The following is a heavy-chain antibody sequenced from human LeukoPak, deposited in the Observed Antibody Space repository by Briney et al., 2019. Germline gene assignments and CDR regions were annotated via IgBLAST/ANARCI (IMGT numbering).Heavy chain of an antibody. J-gene: IGHJ4*02. CDR1: GFTFSSYE. CDR2: ISSSGSTI. CDR3: AGNNYYDSSAGVGY. Sequence: GGSLRLSCAASGFTFSSYEMNWVRQAPGKGLERVSYISSSGSTIYYADSVKGRFTISRDNAKNSLYLQMNSLRAEDTAVYYCAGNNYYDSSAGVGYWGQGTLVTVSS. V-gene: IGHV3-48*03. D-gene: IGHD3-22*01.